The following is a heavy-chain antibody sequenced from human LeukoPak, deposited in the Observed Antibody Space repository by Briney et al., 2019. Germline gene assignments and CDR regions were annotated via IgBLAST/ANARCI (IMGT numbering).Heavy chain of an antibody. CDR3: ARPEEGGNPWYYYYYMDV. V-gene: IGHV3-7*01. CDR2: IKQDGSEK. J-gene: IGHJ6*03. CDR1: GFTFSSYW. D-gene: IGHD4-23*01. Sequence: GGSLRLSCAASGFTFSSYWMSWVRQAPGKGLEWVANIKQDGSEKYYVDSVKGRFTISRDNAKNSLYLQMNSLRAEDTAVYYCARPEEGGNPWYYYYYMDVWGKGTTVTVSS.